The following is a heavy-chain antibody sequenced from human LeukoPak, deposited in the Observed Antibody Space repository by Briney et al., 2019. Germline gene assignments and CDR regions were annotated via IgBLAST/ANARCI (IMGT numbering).Heavy chain of an antibody. CDR3: AHNYYGSGSYFDY. D-gene: IGHD3-10*01. CDR2: ISYDGSNK. V-gene: IGHV3-30*03. CDR1: GFTFSSYG. J-gene: IGHJ4*02. Sequence: SGGSLRLSCAASGFTFSSYGMHWVRQAPGKGLEWVAVISYDGSNKYYADSVKGRFTISRDNSKNTLYLQMNSLRAEDTAVYYCAHNYYGSGSYFDYWGQGTLVTVSS.